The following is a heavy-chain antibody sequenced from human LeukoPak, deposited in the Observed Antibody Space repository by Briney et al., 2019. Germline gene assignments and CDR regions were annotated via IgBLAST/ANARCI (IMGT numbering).Heavy chain of an antibody. D-gene: IGHD1-26*01. V-gene: IGHV4-30-4*01. CDR2: IYYSGST. Sequence: SETLSLTCTVSGGSISSGDYYWSWIRQPPGKGLEWIGYIYYSGSTYYNPSLKSRVTISVDTSKNQFSLKLSSVTAADTAVYYCARGGSGSYPPPLRYWGQGTLVTVSS. CDR3: ARGGSGSYPPPLRY. J-gene: IGHJ4*02. CDR1: GGSISSGDYY.